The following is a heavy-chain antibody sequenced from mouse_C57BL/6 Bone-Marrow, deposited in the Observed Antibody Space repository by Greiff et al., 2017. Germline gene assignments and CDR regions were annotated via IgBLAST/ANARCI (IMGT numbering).Heavy chain of an antibody. CDR2: IDPNSGGT. CDR3: ARSRIIYFDYAIDY. Sequence: QVQLQQPGAELVKPGASVKLSCKASGYSFTSYWMHWVKQRPGRGLEWIGRIDPNSGGTKYNEKFKSKATLTVDKPSSTAYMQLSSLTSEDSAVSSCARSRIIYFDYAIDYWGQGASVTVSS. CDR1: GYSFTSYW. D-gene: IGHD1-1*01. V-gene: IGHV1-72*01. J-gene: IGHJ4*01.